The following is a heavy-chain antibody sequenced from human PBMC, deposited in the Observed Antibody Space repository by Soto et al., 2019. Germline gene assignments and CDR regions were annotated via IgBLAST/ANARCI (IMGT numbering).Heavy chain of an antibody. CDR3: ARTFDTITYYFDY. Sequence: QVHLVESGGGVAQPGGSLRLSCAASEFIFSSYAMHWIRQAPGKGLEWLAVISFDGNIIQYADSVKGRFIISRDNSENTLYLQMNSLRGDDTAVYYCARTFDTITYYFDYWGQGTLVTVSS. J-gene: IGHJ4*02. CDR1: EFIFSSYA. V-gene: IGHV3-30-3*01. CDR2: ISFDGNII. D-gene: IGHD3-9*01.